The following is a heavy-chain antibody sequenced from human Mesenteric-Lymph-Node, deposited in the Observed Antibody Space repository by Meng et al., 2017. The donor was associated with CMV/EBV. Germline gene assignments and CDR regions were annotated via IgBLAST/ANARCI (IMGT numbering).Heavy chain of an antibody. CDR1: SGSIRSRDHY. Sequence: SETLSLTCTVFSGSIRSRDHYWTWIRQPPGKGLEWIGYISYSGSSYYNPSLKSRLTISVDTSKNQFSLKLSSVTAADTAVYYCARGGIVGATTFDYWGQGTLVTVSS. V-gene: IGHV4-30-4*02. CDR2: ISYSGSS. J-gene: IGHJ4*02. D-gene: IGHD1-26*01. CDR3: ARGGIVGATTFDY.